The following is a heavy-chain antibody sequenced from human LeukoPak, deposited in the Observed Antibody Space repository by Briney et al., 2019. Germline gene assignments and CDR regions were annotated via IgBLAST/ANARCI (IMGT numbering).Heavy chain of an antibody. D-gene: IGHD1-20*01. CDR3: ARTTLYNANDIKSSDI. CDR1: GFTFSNAW. CDR2: IRNRANLYTT. V-gene: IGHV3-72*01. J-gene: IGHJ3*02. Sequence: GGSLRLSCAASGFTFSNAWMSWVRQAPGKGLEWIGRIRNRANLYTTEYAAFVKGRFTISRDDSKRSLYLHMSDLKADDTALYYCARTTLYNANDIKSSDIWGQGTMVTVSS.